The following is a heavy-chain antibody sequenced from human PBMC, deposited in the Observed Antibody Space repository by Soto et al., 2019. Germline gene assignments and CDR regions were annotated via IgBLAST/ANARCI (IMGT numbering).Heavy chain of an antibody. CDR2: INPNSGGT. J-gene: IGHJ6*03. CDR1: GYTFTGYY. Sequence: QVQLVQSGAEVKKPGASVKVSCKASGYTFTGYYMHWVRQAPGHGLEWMGWINPNSGGTNYAQKFQGWVTMTRDTSISTAYMELSRLRSDDTAVYYCARGIATVTTFYYYMDVWGKGTTVTVSS. CDR3: ARGIATVTTFYYYMDV. V-gene: IGHV1-2*04. D-gene: IGHD4-17*01.